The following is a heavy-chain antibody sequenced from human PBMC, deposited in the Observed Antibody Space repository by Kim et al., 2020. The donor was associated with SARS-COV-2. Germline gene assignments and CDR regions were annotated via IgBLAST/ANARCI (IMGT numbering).Heavy chain of an antibody. J-gene: IGHJ5*02. Sequence: GGSLRLSCAASGFTFSSYAMRWVRQAPGKGLEWVAVISYDGGNKYYADSVKGRFTISRDNSKNTLYLQMNSLRAEDTAVYYCARDGSGSYFSGLDSWGQG. CDR1: GFTFSSYA. CDR3: ARDGSGSYFSGLDS. CDR2: ISYDGGNK. V-gene: IGHV3-30-3*01. D-gene: IGHD3-10*01.